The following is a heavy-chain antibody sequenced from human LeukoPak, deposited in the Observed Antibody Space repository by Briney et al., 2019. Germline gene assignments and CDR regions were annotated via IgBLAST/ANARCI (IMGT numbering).Heavy chain of an antibody. CDR1: GYTFTSYA. CDR2: INTDTGNP. Sequence: ASVKVSCKASGYTFTSYAMNWVRQAPGQGLEWMGWINTDTGNPTYAQGFTGRFVFSLDTSVSTAYLQISSLKAEDTAVYYCARGYCSGGTCPTFIDYWGQGTLVTVSS. D-gene: IGHD2-15*01. CDR3: ARGYCSGGTCPTFIDY. J-gene: IGHJ4*02. V-gene: IGHV7-4-1*02.